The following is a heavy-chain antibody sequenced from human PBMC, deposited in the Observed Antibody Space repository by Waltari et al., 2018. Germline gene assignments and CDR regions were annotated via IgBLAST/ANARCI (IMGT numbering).Heavy chain of an antibody. D-gene: IGHD3-3*01. CDR2: IYHSGST. J-gene: IGHJ4*01. CDR1: GFSISRGYQ. Sequence: QVQLQESGPGLVKPSETLSLTCAVSGFSISRGYQWGWIRQPPGKGLEWIGSIYHSGSTYFNPSLKSRVTISVDTSKNKVSLRLSSVTAADTAVYYCARMFYDFWTGYSDNWGHGTLVTVSS. CDR3: ARMFYDFWTGYSDN. V-gene: IGHV4-38-2*01.